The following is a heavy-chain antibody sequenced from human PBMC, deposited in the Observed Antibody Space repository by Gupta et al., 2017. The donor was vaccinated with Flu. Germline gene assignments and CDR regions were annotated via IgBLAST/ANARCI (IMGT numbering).Heavy chain of an antibody. Sequence: QVQLVESGGGVVQPGRSLRLSCAASGFTFSSYGMHWVRQAPGKGLEWVAVIWYDGSNKYYADSVKGRFTISRDNSKNTLYLQMNSLRAEDTAVYYCARGRGGRTASVVVTAIPFDYWGQGTLVTVSS. CDR1: GFTFSSYG. J-gene: IGHJ4*02. V-gene: IGHV3-33*01. CDR3: ARGRGGRTASVVVTAIPFDY. D-gene: IGHD2-21*02. CDR2: IWYDGSNK.